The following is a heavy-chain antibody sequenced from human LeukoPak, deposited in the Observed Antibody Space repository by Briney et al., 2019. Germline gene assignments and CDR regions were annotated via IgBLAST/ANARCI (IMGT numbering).Heavy chain of an antibody. D-gene: IGHD6-13*01. CDR1: GGSISSGGYY. CDR2: IYYSGST. Sequence: SETLSLTCTVSGGSISSGGYYWSWIRQHPGKGLEWIGYIYYSGSTYYNPSLKSRVTISVDTSKNQFSLKLSSVTAADTAVYYCARGDGDSSPLFRYWGQGTLVTVSS. V-gene: IGHV4-31*03. CDR3: ARGDGDSSPLFRY. J-gene: IGHJ4*02.